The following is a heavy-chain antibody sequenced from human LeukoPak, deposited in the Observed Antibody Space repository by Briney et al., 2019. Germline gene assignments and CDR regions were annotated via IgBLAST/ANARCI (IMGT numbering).Heavy chain of an antibody. Sequence: GESLKISCKGSGYSFTSYWIGWVRQMPGKGLEWMGIIYPGDSDTRYSPSFQGQVTISADKSISTAYLQWSSLKASDTAMYYCARRYYGSGSFHEYNWFDPWGQGTLVTVSS. CDR2: IYPGDSDT. J-gene: IGHJ5*02. V-gene: IGHV5-51*01. CDR3: ARRYYGSGSFHEYNWFDP. D-gene: IGHD3-10*01. CDR1: GYSFTSYW.